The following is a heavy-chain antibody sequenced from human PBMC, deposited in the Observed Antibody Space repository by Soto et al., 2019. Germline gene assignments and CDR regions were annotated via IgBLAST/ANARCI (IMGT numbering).Heavy chain of an antibody. J-gene: IGHJ6*02. CDR3: ARDLMGVLEGTDYNGMDV. CDR1: GFALSRYW. V-gene: IGHV3-74*01. Sequence: GSLRLSCTASGFALSRYWMYWVRQAPGKGLVWVSHINSGGNITPYPDSVRGRFTISRDNSKNTLYLQMNSLRADDTAVYYCARDLMGVLEGTDYNGMDVWGQGSTVTVSS. CDR2: INSGGNIT. D-gene: IGHD3-16*01.